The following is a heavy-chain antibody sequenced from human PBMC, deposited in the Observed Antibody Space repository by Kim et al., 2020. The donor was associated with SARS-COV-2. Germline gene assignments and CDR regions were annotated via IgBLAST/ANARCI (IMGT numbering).Heavy chain of an antibody. Sequence: GESLKISCKGSGYSFTSYWISWVRQMPGKGLEWMGRIDPSDSYTNYSPSFQGHVTISADKSISTAYLQWSSLKASDTAMYYCARHLGFYYYDSSGPQPLSEHDYWGQGTLVTVSS. CDR3: ARHLGFYYYDSSGPQPLSEHDY. CDR2: IDPSDSYT. CDR1: GYSFTSYW. V-gene: IGHV5-10-1*01. D-gene: IGHD3-22*01. J-gene: IGHJ4*02.